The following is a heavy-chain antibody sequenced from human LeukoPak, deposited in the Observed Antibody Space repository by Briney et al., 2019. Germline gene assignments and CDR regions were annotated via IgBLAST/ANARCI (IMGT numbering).Heavy chain of an antibody. D-gene: IGHD5-12*01. J-gene: IGHJ5*02. V-gene: IGHV1-69*04. Sequence: SVKVSCKASGGTFISYAISWVRQAPGQRLEWMGRIIPILGIANYAQKFQGRGTITSDNSTSTAYMQQSSRRTAETAVYYCFASGYSGYDFGTYNWFDPWGQGTLVTVSS. CDR1: GGTFISYA. CDR2: IIPILGIA. CDR3: FASGYSGYDFGTYNWFDP.